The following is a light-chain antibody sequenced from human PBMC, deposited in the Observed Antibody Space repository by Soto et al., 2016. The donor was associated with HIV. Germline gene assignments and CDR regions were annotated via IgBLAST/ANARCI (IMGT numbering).Light chain of an antibody. J-gene: IGLJ2*01. CDR2: DDS. V-gene: IGLV3-21*03. CDR1: NIGSKS. CDR3: QLWDSSSDHVV. Sequence: SYELTQPPSVSVAPGKTATITCGGINIGSKSVHWYQQRPGQAPVLVVHDDSVRPSGIPERISGSNSGNTATLTISRVEAGDEADYYCQLWDSSSDHVVFGGGTKLTVL.